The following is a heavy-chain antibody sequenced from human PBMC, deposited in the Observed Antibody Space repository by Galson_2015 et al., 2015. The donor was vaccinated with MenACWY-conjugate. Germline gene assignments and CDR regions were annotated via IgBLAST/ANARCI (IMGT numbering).Heavy chain of an antibody. CDR2: INSDGTGT. V-gene: IGHV3-74*01. J-gene: IGHJ4*02. CDR3: ARGDSGSYRLGY. Sequence: SLRLSCAASGFTVSRYWMHWVRHAPGKGLVWVSDINSDGTGTNYADSVKGRFTISRDNAKNTVYLQMNSLRAEDTAGYFCARGDSGSYRLGYWGQGTLATVSS. D-gene: IGHD1-26*01. CDR1: GFTVSRYW.